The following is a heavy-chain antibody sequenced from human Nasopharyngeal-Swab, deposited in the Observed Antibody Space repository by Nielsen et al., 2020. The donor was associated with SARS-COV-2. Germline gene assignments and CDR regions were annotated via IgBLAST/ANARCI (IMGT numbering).Heavy chain of an antibody. CDR3: AKDTNYVFWVVHDVFDI. V-gene: IGHV3-48*01. J-gene: IGHJ3*02. D-gene: IGHD3-3*01. CDR1: GFTFSSYS. Sequence: GESLKISCAASGFTFSSYSMHWVRQAPGKGLEWVSYIRSSRSTIYYADSVKGRFTISRDNAKNTLYLQMSSLRAEDTAVYYCAKDTNYVFWVVHDVFDIWGQGTMVTVSS. CDR2: IRSSRSTI.